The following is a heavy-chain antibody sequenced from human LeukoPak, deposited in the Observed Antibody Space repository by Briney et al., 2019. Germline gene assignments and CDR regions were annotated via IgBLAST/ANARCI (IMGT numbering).Heavy chain of an antibody. Sequence: GGSLRLSCAASGFTLSDYYMSWIRQAPGKGLEWVSYISSSGSTIYYADSVKGRFTISRDNAKKSLYLQMNSLRAEDTAVYYCARSAAAANYYYYMDVWGKGTTVTVSS. J-gene: IGHJ6*03. CDR2: ISSSGSTI. V-gene: IGHV3-11*01. CDR3: ARSAAAANYYYYMDV. CDR1: GFTLSDYY. D-gene: IGHD6-13*01.